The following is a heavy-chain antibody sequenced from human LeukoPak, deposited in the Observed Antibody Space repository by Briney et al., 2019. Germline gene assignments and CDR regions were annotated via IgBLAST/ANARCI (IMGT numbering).Heavy chain of an antibody. D-gene: IGHD5-24*01. V-gene: IGHV4-59*01. CDR1: GGSISSYY. CDR3: TRAPYGYKFEY. Sequence: SETLSLTCTVSGGSISSYYWSWIRRPPGKGLEWIGYVYHDGTTYYNPSLRSRVTISVDRSKNQFSLKLSAVTAADTAVYYCTRAPYGYKFEYWGQGSLVTVSS. CDR2: VYHDGTT. J-gene: IGHJ4*02.